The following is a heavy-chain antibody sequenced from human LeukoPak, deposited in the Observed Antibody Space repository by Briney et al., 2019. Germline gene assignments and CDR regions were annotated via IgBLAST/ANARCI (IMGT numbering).Heavy chain of an antibody. CDR3: ARGCITMVRGVIIGGFDY. CDR1: GFTFSSYS. D-gene: IGHD3-10*01. Sequence: GGSLRLSCAASGFTFSSYSMNWVRQAPGKGLEWVSSISGSSSYIYYADSVKGRFTISRDNAKNSLYLQMNSLRAEDTAVYYCARGCITMVRGVIIGGFDYWGQGTLVTVSS. J-gene: IGHJ4*02. V-gene: IGHV3-21*01. CDR2: ISGSSSYI.